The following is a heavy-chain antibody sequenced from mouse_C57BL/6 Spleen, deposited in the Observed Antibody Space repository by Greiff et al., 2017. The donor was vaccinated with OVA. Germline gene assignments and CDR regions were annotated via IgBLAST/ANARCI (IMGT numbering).Heavy chain of an antibody. D-gene: IGHD1-1*01. Sequence: VQLQQPGAELVRPGSSVKLSCKASGYTFTSYWMDWVKQRPGQGLEWIGNIYPSDSETHYNQKFKDKATLTVDKSSSTAYMQLSSLTSEDSAVYYCARSTTVVATRGYFDVWGTGTTVTVSS. V-gene: IGHV1-61*01. CDR1: GYTFTSYW. CDR2: IYPSDSET. J-gene: IGHJ1*03. CDR3: ARSTTVVATRGYFDV.